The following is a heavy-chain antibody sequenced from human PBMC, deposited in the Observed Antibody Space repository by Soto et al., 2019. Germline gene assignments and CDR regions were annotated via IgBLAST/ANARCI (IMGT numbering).Heavy chain of an antibody. D-gene: IGHD3-10*01. CDR3: AREYYYGSGPTY. CDR1: GYTFASYD. CDR2: VNPDSGNT. J-gene: IGHJ4*02. Sequence: ASVKVSCKAFGYTFASYDISWVRQAPGQGLERMGWVNPDSGNTNYAQRLQGRVTMTTDTFTSTAYMELRSRRSDDTAVYDCAREYYYGSGPTYWGQGTLVTVSS. V-gene: IGHV1-18*01.